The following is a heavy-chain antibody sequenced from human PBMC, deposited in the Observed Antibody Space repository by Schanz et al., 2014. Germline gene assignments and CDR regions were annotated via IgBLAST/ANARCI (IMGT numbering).Heavy chain of an antibody. CDR2: ISYHGSER. J-gene: IGHJ3*02. CDR1: GFSFSDYG. V-gene: IGHV3-30*03. D-gene: IGHD7-27*01. CDR3: ARENLNWEAFDI. Sequence: VQLVESGGGLVKPGRSLRLSCAGSGFSFSDYGMHWVRQAPGRGLEWVAVISYHGSERYYADSVKGRFTISRDNAKNSLYLEMTSLRGEDTAVYYCARENLNWEAFDIWGQGTVVTVSS.